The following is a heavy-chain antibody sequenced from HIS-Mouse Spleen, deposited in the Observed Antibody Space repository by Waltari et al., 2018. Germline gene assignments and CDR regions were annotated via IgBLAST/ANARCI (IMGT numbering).Heavy chain of an antibody. Sequence: QLQLQESGPGLVKPSETLSLTCTVSGGSIGRSSYYWGWLRQPPGKGLEWIGSIYYSGSTYYNPSLKSRVTISVDTSKNQFSLKLSSVTAADTAVYYCARDPRWNDGIDYWGQGTLVTVSS. V-gene: IGHV4-39*07. J-gene: IGHJ4*02. CDR2: IYYSGST. CDR1: GGSIGRSSYY. CDR3: ARDPRWNDGIDY. D-gene: IGHD1-1*01.